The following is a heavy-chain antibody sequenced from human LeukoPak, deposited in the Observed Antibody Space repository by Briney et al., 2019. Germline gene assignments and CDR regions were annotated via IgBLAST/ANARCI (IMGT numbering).Heavy chain of an antibody. D-gene: IGHD2-15*01. CDR1: GGSISSYY. J-gene: IGHJ6*03. V-gene: IGHV4-4*07. CDR2: IYTSGST. CDR3: ARVSGGTPWYYYYMDV. Sequence: SETLSLTCTVSGGSISSYYWSWIRQPAGKGLEWIGRIYTSGSTNYNPSLKSRVTMSVDTSKNQFSLKLSSVTAADTAVYYCARVSGGTPWYYYYMDVWGKGTTVTVSS.